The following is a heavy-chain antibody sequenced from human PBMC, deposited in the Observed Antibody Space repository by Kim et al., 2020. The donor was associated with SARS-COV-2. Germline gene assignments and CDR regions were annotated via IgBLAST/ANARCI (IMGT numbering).Heavy chain of an antibody. CDR3: ARDGGNYGDYDY. CDR2: ISPKTGST. J-gene: IGHJ4*02. Sequence: ASVKVSCKASGYTFTSQKMHWVRQAPGQGLEWMGIISPKTGSTRYAQKFQGRVTMTRDTSTSTVYMELTNLRSDDTAVYYCARDGGNYGDYDYWGQGTLVTVSS. CDR1: GYTFTSQK. V-gene: IGHV1-46*01. D-gene: IGHD3-10*01.